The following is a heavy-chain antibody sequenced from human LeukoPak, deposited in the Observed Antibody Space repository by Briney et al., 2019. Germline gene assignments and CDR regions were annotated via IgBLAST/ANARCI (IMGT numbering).Heavy chain of an antibody. J-gene: IGHJ4*02. CDR3: VNRYSGSLIDY. CDR1: GFTFSSYA. D-gene: IGHD1-26*01. V-gene: IGHV3-23*01. Sequence: GGSLRLSCAASGFTFSSYAMSWVRQAPGKGLEWVSAISGSGGSTYYADSVKGRFTISRDNSKNTLYLQMNSLRAEDTAVYYCVNRYSGSLIDYWGQGTLVTVSS. CDR2: ISGSGGST.